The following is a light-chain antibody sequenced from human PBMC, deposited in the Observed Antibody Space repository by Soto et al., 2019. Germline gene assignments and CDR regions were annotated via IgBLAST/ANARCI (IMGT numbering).Light chain of an antibody. V-gene: IGKV3-11*01. CDR2: DAS. J-gene: IGKJ4*01. CDR1: QSVGSY. CDR3: QQRSDWPST. Sequence: EIVLTQSPATLSLSPGDRATLSCRASQSVGSYLGWYQQRPGQAPRLLIYDASNRATGIPARFSGSGSGTDFPLPIRSLEHEDFAVYYCQQRSDWPSTFGGGTKVEIK.